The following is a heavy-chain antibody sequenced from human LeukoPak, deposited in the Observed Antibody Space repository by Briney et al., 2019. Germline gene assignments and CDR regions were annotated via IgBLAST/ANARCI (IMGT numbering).Heavy chain of an antibody. D-gene: IGHD3-10*01. V-gene: IGHV4-34*01. CDR3: ARGPTYYYGSGIYSYFDY. CDR2: INHSGST. J-gene: IGHJ4*02. CDR1: GGSFSGYY. Sequence: SETLSLTCAVYGGSFSGYYWSWIRQPPGKGLEWIGEINHSGSTNYNPSLKSRVTISVDTSKNQFSLKLSSVTAADTAVYYCARGPTYYYGSGIYSYFDYWGQGTRVTVSS.